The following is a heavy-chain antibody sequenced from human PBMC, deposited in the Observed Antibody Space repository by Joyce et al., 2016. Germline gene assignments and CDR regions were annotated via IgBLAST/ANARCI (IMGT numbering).Heavy chain of an antibody. CDR2: ISPRSGST. CDR3: ARGDQFRPFRDY. D-gene: IGHD2-2*01. V-gene: IGHV1-46*01. CDR1: GYIFTNYY. J-gene: IGHJ4*02. Sequence: QVQLVQSGAEVKKSGASVKVSCKASGYIFTNYYIHGVRQGPGQGLEWMGGISPRSGSTSHAPKFQDTLAMTRDTATSTVYMELYSLTSDDRAVYFCARGDQFRPFRDYWGQGALVTVSS.